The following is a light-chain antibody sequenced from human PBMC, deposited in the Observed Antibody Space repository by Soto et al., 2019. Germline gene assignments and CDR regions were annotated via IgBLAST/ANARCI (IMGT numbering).Light chain of an antibody. V-gene: IGKV1-33*01. CDR1: QDITNY. CDR3: QHYDHLPIT. J-gene: IGKJ5*01. CDR2: DAS. Sequence: DIQMTQSPTSLSASVGDRVTLTCQASQDITNYLNWYQQKPGKAPRLLLYDASSLETGVPSRFSGSGSGTDFTFTSSSLQPEDIATYYCQHYDHLPITFGQGTRLEIK.